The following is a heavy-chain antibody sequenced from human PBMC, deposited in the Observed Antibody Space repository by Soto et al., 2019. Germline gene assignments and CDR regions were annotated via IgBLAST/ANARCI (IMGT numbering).Heavy chain of an antibody. J-gene: IGHJ4*02. D-gene: IGHD6-13*01. CDR3: ARDVAAADY. CDR1: GYTFTSYA. CDR2: INAGNGNT. V-gene: IGHV1-3*05. Sequence: QVQLVQSGAEEKKPGASVKVSCKASGYTFTSYAMHWVRQAPGQRLEWMGWINAGNGNTKYSQKXQRXXTXSRDTSASTAYRELSSLRSEDTAVYYCARDVAAADYWGQGTLVTVSS.